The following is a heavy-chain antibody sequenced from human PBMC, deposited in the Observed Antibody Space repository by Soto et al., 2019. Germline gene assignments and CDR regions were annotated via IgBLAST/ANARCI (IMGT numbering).Heavy chain of an antibody. CDR2: IYWDDDK. CDR1: GFSLSTSGVG. Sequence: QITLKESGPTLVKPTQTLTLTCTISGFSLSTSGVGVGWIRQPPGEALEWLALIYWDDDKRYSPSLNSRLTHYQATTKNQMVLTMTHMARADTATYSCALIIMLRACFDYWGQGTLFTFSA. J-gene: IGHJ4*02. V-gene: IGHV2-5*02. CDR3: ALIIMLRACFDY. D-gene: IGHD3-10*01.